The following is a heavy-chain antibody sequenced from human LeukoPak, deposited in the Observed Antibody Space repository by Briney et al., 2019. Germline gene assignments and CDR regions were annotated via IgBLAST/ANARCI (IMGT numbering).Heavy chain of an antibody. CDR2: INHSGST. V-gene: IGHV4-34*01. D-gene: IGHD3-9*01. CDR3: ARGVYDILTGYYSPPSFDY. CDR1: GGSFSGYY. J-gene: IGHJ4*02. Sequence: SETLSLTCAVYGGSFSGYYWSWLRQPPGKGLEWIGEINHSGSTNYNPSLKSRVTISVDTSKNQFSLKLSSVTAADTAVYYCARGVYDILTGYYSPPSFDYWGQGTLVTVSS.